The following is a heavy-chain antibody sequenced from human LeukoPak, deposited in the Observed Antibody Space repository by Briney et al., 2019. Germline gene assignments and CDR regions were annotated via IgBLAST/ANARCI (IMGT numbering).Heavy chain of an antibody. D-gene: IGHD3-22*01. Sequence: PGGSLRLSCAASGFTFDDYAMHWVRQAPGKGLEWVSLISGDGGSTYYADSVKGRFTISRGNSKNSLYLQMNSLRTEDTALYYCAKDIRYYYDSSGKDAFDIWGQGTMVTVSS. CDR3: AKDIRYYYDSSGKDAFDI. V-gene: IGHV3-43*02. CDR1: GFTFDDYA. J-gene: IGHJ3*02. CDR2: ISGDGGST.